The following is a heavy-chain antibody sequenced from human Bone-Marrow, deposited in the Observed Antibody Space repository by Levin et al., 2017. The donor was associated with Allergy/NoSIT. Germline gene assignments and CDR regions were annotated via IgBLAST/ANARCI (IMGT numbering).Heavy chain of an antibody. CDR3: ARDLRGLRLRDY. Sequence: AGGSLRLSCKASGYTFTGFYMNWVRQVPGQGLEWLGRINPKSGGTDYAQKFQGRVAMTRDTSISTAYMELSRLRSDDTAVYYCARDLRGLRLRDYWGQGTLVTVSS. V-gene: IGHV1-2*06. D-gene: IGHD5-12*01. CDR1: GYTFTGFY. CDR2: INPKSGGT. J-gene: IGHJ4*02.